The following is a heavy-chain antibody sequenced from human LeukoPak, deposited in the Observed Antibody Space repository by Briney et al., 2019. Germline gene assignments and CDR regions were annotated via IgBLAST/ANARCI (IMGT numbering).Heavy chain of an antibody. CDR1: GFTFSTYA. CDR3: ARVSYYTSGSYFSPGFDP. V-gene: IGHV3-30*04. D-gene: IGHD3-10*01. J-gene: IGHJ5*02. Sequence: QSGGSLRHSCAASGFTFSTYAMHWVRQAPGKGLEWVAVTSYDGSNKYYADSVKGRFSISRDNSKNTLHLQMNSLRAEDTAVYYCARVSYYTSGSYFSPGFDPWGQGTLVTVSS. CDR2: TSYDGSNK.